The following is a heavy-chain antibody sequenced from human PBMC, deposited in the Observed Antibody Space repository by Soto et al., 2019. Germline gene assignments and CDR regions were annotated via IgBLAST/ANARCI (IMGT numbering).Heavy chain of an antibody. CDR3: ASLGAVAGAFDY. Sequence: GGPVKGSSKASGYTLTNFVIKWGGPATGQGLEWMGWMNPNGGNTGYAQKFQGRVTMTRNTSTSTAYMELSSLRSEDTAVYYCASLGAVAGAFDYWGQGTLVTVSS. CDR2: MNPNGGNT. CDR1: GYTLTNFV. V-gene: IGHV1-8*01. J-gene: IGHJ4*02. D-gene: IGHD6-19*01.